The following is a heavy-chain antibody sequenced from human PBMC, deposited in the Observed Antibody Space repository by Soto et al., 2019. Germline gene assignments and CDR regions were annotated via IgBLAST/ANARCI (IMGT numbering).Heavy chain of an antibody. V-gene: IGHV3-30*18. CDR1: GFTFSSYG. CDR3: AKECMRNNYYYYGMDV. D-gene: IGHD2-8*01. J-gene: IGHJ6*02. CDR2: ISYDGSNK. Sequence: GGSLRLSWAASGFTFSSYGMHWVRQAPGKGLEWVAVISYDGSNKYYADSVKGRFTISRDNSKNTLYLQMNSLRAEDTAVYYCAKECMRNNYYYYGMDVWGQGTTVTVSS.